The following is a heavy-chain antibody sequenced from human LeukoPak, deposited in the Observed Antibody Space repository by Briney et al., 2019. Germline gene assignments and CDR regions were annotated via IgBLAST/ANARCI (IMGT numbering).Heavy chain of an antibody. CDR1: GGSLSNDL. J-gene: IGHJ3*02. Sequence: PSETLSLTCTVSGGSLSNDLWSWIRQPAGKGLEWIGRIYTSGNTNYNPSLKSRVTISVDTSRNPISLKLSSVTAADAALYYCARDGYTYGLRGFDMWGQGTMVTVSS. D-gene: IGHD5-18*01. V-gene: IGHV4-4*07. CDR2: IYTSGNT. CDR3: ARDGYTYGLRGFDM.